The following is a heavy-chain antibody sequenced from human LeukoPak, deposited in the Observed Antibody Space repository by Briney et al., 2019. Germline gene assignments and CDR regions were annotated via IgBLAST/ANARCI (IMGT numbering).Heavy chain of an antibody. CDR3: ARARGRCHLLPLDF. J-gene: IGHJ4*02. CDR2: ISHDGGTK. D-gene: IGHD2/OR15-2a*01. CDR1: GFSFSNFA. V-gene: IGHV3-30*04. Sequence: PGGSLRLSCGASGFSFSNFAIHWVRQAPGKGLEWLAVISHDGGTKHYADSVKGRFTISRDNSNNSLSLQMNSLSAEDTAVDYCARARGRCHLLPLDFWGQGTLVTVSS.